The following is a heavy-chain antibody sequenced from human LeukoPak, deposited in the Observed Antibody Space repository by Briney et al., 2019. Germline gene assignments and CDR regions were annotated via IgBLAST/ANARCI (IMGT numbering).Heavy chain of an antibody. CDR2: INPNSGDT. CDR1: GYMFNGYH. D-gene: IGHD2-2*01. J-gene: IGHJ6*03. V-gene: IGHV1-2*02. CDR3: ARGDQYYYYMDV. Sequence: ASVKVSCKASGYMFNGYHMHWVRQAPGQGLEWMGWINPNSGDTKYAQKFQGRATTTRDTSIRTGYMELSRLRFDDTAVYYCARGDQYYYYMDVWGKGTTVTVSS.